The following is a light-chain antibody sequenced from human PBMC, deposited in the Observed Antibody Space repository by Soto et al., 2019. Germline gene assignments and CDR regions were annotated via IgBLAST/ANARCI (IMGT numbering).Light chain of an antibody. V-gene: IGKV3-20*01. CDR3: QQYDSTPRT. Sequence: EIVLTQSPGTLSLSPGERATLSCRARQSVTGSYLAWYHQKPGQAPRLIIYGASSRATGIPDRFSGSGSGTDFTLTISRLEPEDFAVYYCQQYDSTPRTFGQGTTVEIK. CDR2: GAS. J-gene: IGKJ1*01. CDR1: QSVTGSY.